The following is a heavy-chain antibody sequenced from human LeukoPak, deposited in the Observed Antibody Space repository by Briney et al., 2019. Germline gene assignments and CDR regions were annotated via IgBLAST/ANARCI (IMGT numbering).Heavy chain of an antibody. CDR1: GFTFSSFG. Sequence: GGSLRLSCAASGFTFSSFGMHRVRQAPGKGLEWVAFIRFDGSNKYYADSVKGRFTISRDNSKNTLYLQMNSLRAEDTAVYYCAKILGRYSYGPVEYWGQGTLVTVSS. D-gene: IGHD5-18*01. V-gene: IGHV3-30*02. CDR2: IRFDGSNK. CDR3: AKILGRYSYGPVEY. J-gene: IGHJ4*02.